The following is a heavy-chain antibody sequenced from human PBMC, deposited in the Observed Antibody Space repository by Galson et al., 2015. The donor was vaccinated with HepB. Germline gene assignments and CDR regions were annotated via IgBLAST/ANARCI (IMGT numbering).Heavy chain of an antibody. Sequence: SLRLSCAASGFTFSSYAMSWVRQAPGKGLEWVSAISGSGGSTYYADSVKGRFTISRDNSKNTLYLQMNSLRAEDTAVYYCAKDQVVPAAKRRIVATIKPTAFDYWGQGTLVTVSS. CDR3: AKDQVVPAAKRRIVATIKPTAFDY. V-gene: IGHV3-23*01. CDR2: ISGSGGST. J-gene: IGHJ4*02. D-gene: IGHD5-12*01. CDR1: GFTFSSYA.